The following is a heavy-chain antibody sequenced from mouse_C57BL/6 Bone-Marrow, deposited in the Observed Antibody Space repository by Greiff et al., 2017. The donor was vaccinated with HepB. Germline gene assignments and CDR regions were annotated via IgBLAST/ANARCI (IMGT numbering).Heavy chain of an antibody. CDR3: TTQRFGY. V-gene: IGHV14-4*01. J-gene: IGHJ3*01. CDR1: GFNIKDDY. CDR2: IDPENGDT. Sequence: VQLQQSGAELVRPGASVKLSCTASGFNIKDDYMHWVKQRPEQGLEWIGWIDPENGDTEYATKFQGKATITADTSSNTAYLQLSSLTSEDTAVYYCTTQRFGYWGQGTLVTVSA.